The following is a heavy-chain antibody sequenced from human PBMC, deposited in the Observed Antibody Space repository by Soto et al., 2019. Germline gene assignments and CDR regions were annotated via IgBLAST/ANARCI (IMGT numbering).Heavy chain of an antibody. CDR1: GYTFTSYD. CDR2: MNPNSGNT. Sequence: QVQLVQSGAEVKKPGASVKVSCKASGYTFTSYDINWVRQATGQGLEWMGWMNPNSGNTGYAQKFEGRVTMTRNTALGTAYTERSSLRSEDTAVYYCASDTVTTDYWGQGTLVTVSS. CDR3: ASDTVTTDY. D-gene: IGHD4-17*01. V-gene: IGHV1-8*01. J-gene: IGHJ4*02.